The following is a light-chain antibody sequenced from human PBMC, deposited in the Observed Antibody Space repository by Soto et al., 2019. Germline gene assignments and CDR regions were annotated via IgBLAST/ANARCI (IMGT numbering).Light chain of an antibody. CDR2: DVY. J-gene: IGLJ1*01. CDR3: TSYTSASTPSV. CDR1: SSDVGRYTY. Sequence: QSALTQPASVSGSPGQSITISCVGTSSDVGRYTYVSWYQQYPGKAPKLIIYDVYNRPSGVSNRFSGPKSGNTASLTISGLQAEDEADYYCTSYTSASTPSVFGSGPKVTVL. V-gene: IGLV2-14*01.